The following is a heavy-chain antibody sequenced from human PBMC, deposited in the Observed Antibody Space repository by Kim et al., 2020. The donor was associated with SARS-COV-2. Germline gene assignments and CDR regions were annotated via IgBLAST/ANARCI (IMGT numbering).Heavy chain of an antibody. J-gene: IGHJ4*02. CDR2: IRSKAYGGTT. Sequence: GGSLRLSCTASGFTFGDYAMSWVRQAPGKGLEWVGFIRSKAYGGTTEYAASVKGRFTISRDDSKSIAYLQMNSLKTEDTAVYYCTRDLWDGGTRWGQGTLVTVSS. D-gene: IGHD4-17*01. CDR1: GFTFGDYA. CDR3: TRDLWDGGTR. V-gene: IGHV3-49*04.